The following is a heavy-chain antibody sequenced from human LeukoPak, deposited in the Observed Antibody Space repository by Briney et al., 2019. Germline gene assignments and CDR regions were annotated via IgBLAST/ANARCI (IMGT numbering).Heavy chain of an antibody. CDR3: ARGEDWYYFDY. CDR2: ISYDGSNK. D-gene: IGHD3/OR15-3a*01. J-gene: IGHJ4*02. Sequence: GGSLRLSCAASGFTFSSYAMHWVRQAPGKGLEWVAVISYDGSNKYYADSVKGRFTISRDNSKNTLYLQMNSLRAEDTAVYYCARGEDWYYFDYWGQGTLVTVSS. V-gene: IGHV3-30-3*01. CDR1: GFTFSSYA.